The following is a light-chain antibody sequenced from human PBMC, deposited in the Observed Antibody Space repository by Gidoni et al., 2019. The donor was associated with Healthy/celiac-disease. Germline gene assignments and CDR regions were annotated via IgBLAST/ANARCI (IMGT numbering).Light chain of an antibody. CDR1: QSVSSSY. Sequence: EIVFTQSPGTLSLSPGARATLSCRASQSVSSSYLAWYQQKPGQAPRLLIYGASSRATGIPDRFSGSGSGTDFTLNISRLEPEDFAVYYCQQYGSSPRTFGQGTKVEIK. J-gene: IGKJ1*01. CDR2: GAS. CDR3: QQYGSSPRT. V-gene: IGKV3-20*01.